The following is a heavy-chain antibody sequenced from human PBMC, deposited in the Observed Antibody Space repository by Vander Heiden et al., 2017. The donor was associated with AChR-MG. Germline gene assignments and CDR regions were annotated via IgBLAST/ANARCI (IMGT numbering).Heavy chain of an antibody. J-gene: IGHJ4*02. CDR3: ARVGTSDCSSTSCYASDY. V-gene: IGHV1-2*02. Sequence: QVQLVQSGAEVKKPGASVKVSCKASGYTFTGYYMHWVRQAPGQGIEWMGWINPNSGGTNYAQKFQGRVTMTRDTSISTAYMELSRLRSDDTAVYYCARVGTSDCSSTSCYASDYWGQGTLVTVSS. CDR2: INPNSGGT. CDR1: GYTFTGYY. D-gene: IGHD2-2*01.